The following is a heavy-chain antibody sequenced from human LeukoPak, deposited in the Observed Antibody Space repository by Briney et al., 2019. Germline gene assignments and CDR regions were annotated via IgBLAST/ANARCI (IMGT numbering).Heavy chain of an antibody. V-gene: IGHV4-59*01. CDR2: IYIKST. CDR1: GGSISTFS. J-gene: IGHJ4*02. Sequence: SETLSLTCTVSGGSISTFSWSWIRQFPGKGLEWIGSIYIKSTNYNPSLKSRVAISVDTSKNQFSLRLDSVTTADTAVYYCARDTAVASGMQYWGQGTLVTVSS. D-gene: IGHD6-19*01. CDR3: ARDTAVASGMQY.